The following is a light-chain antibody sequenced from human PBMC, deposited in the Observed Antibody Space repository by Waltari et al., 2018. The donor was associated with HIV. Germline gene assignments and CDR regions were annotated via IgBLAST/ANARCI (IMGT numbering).Light chain of an antibody. Sequence: QSALTQPPSASGSPGQAVTISCTRTSSDVGGHSYVSWYQQHPGKAPKLIISEVTNRPSGVPDRFSCSKSGNTASLTVSGLQAEDEGDYFCSSYSGRNRSVIFGGGTRVTVL. CDR3: SSYSGRNRSVI. CDR2: EVT. J-gene: IGLJ2*01. V-gene: IGLV2-8*01. CDR1: SSDVGGHSY.